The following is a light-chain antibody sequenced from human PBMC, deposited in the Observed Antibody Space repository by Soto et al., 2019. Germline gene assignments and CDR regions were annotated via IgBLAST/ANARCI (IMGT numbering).Light chain of an antibody. Sequence: ETVMTQSPATLSVSPGERATLSCRASQSVSSNLAWYQQKPGQAPSLLIYGASTRATGIPARFSGSGSGTEFTLTISSLQSEDFAVYYCQQYKNWPQLTFGGGTKVEIK. CDR1: QSVSSN. V-gene: IGKV3D-15*01. CDR2: GAS. J-gene: IGKJ4*01. CDR3: QQYKNWPQLT.